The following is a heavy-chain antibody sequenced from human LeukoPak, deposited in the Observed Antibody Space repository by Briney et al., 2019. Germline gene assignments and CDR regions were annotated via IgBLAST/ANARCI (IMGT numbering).Heavy chain of an antibody. CDR3: ARSSIVGATDYFDY. CDR1: GYSISSGYY. V-gene: IGHV4-38-2*02. D-gene: IGHD1-26*01. J-gene: IGHJ4*02. Sequence: SETLSLTCTVSGYSISSGYYWGWIRQPPGKGLEWIGSVYHSGSTYYNPSLKSRVTMSVDTSKNQFSLKLSSVTAADTAVYYCARSSIVGATDYFDYWGQGTLVTVSS. CDR2: VYHSGST.